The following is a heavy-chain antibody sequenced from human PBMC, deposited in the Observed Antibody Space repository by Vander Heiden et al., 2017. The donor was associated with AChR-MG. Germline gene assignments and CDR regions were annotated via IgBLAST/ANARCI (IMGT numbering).Heavy chain of an antibody. CDR3: GRLVAYDNSGYSLVGGRFFDY. CDR1: GGSIRSSSYY. CDR2: LYYRGST. V-gene: IGHV4-39*01. J-gene: IGHJ4*02. D-gene: IGHD3-22*01. Sequence: QLLLRESGPGLVKPSETLSLTCTVSGGSIRSSSYYWGWTRQPHGKRLAWISRLYYRGSTYYNPSLKSRVTISVDASRSQFSLSLSSVTAADTAVYYCGRLVAYDNSGYSLVGGRFFDYWGQGILVTISS.